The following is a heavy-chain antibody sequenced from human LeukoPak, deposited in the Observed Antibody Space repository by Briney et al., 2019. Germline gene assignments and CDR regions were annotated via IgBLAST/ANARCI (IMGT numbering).Heavy chain of an antibody. D-gene: IGHD3-22*01. J-gene: IGHJ4*02. CDR3: ATVDYYRGMPFDY. V-gene: IGHV1-24*01. Sequence: ASVKVSCKVSGYTLTELSMHWVRQAPGKGLEWMGGFDPEDGETIYAQKFQGRVTMTEDTSTDTAYMELSSLRSEDTAVYYCATVDYYRGMPFDYWGQGTLLTVSS. CDR2: FDPEDGET. CDR1: GYTLTELS.